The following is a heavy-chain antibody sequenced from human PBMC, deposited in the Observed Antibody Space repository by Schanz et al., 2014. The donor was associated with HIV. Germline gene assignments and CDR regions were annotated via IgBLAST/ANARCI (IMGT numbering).Heavy chain of an antibody. CDR1: GSTFNDID. CDR3: ARAGDISGYYIDY. Sequence: QVRLVQSGAEVKKPGASVTVTCKKAPGSTFNDIDINWVRQAPGQGLEWMGGIIPVFGTTDYAQKFQGTVTITADESTSTAYMELSSLRSEDTAVYYCARAGDISGYYIDYWGQGTLVTVSS. V-gene: IGHV1-69*01. D-gene: IGHD3-22*01. J-gene: IGHJ4*02. CDR2: IIPVFGTT.